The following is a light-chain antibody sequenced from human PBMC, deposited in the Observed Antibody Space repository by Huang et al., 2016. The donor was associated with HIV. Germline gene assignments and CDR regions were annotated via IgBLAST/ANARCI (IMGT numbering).Light chain of an antibody. J-gene: IGKJ1*01. V-gene: IGKV2-30*01. CDR3: MQGTHWPGT. Sequence: DVVMTQLPLSLPVALGQPASIFCKSSQSLVSSDGNTYLNWFQQRPGHPPRRLIYQVSNRDTGVPDRFSGRGSGTHFALIINRVEAEDVAIYYCMQGTHWPGTFGQGTKMEI. CDR1: QSLVSSDGNTY. CDR2: QVS.